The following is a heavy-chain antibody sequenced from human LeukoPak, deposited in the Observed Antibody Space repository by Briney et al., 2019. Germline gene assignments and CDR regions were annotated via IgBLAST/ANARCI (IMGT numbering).Heavy chain of an antibody. CDR1: GFTFDEYA. J-gene: IGHJ4*02. CDR3: AKGRFGELYSPFEN. D-gene: IGHD3-16*01. V-gene: IGHV3-9*01. Sequence: PGGSLRLSCAASGFTFDEYAMHWVRQAPGKDLEWVAGINWNSGSIGYADSVRGRFTVSRDNAKKSLYVQINSLRADDTAFYYCAKGRFGELYSPFENWGQGTLVTVSS. CDR2: INWNSGSI.